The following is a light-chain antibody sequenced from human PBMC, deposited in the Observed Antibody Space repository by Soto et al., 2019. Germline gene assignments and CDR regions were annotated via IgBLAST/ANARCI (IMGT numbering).Light chain of an antibody. CDR3: QQCYMGWT. CDR2: DAS. J-gene: IGKJ1*01. V-gene: IGKV1-5*01. CDR1: QSIGRF. Sequence: DKKMTQSPSTLSAYMGDRVAITFRASQSIGRFLARYQHQPGKAPKLLIYDASTLESGVPSRFSGTGSGTEFTFSITSLQVEDFGTYYCQQCYMGWTFGQGTKVDIK.